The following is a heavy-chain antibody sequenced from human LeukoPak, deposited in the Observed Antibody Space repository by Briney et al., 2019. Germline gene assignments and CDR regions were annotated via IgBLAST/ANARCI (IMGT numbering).Heavy chain of an antibody. V-gene: IGHV3-7*01. Sequence: PGGSLRLSCAASGFTFSSYWMTWVRQAPGKGLEWVGNINQEGRDKNYVDSVKGRSTISRDNAKNSLYLQMNNLRAEDTAVYYCARDIRYFDLWGRGTLVTVSS. CDR3: ARDIRYFDL. CDR2: INQEGRDK. J-gene: IGHJ2*01. CDR1: GFTFSSYW.